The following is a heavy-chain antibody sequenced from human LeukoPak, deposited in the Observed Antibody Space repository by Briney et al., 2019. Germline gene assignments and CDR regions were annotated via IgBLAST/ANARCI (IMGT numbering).Heavy chain of an antibody. J-gene: IGHJ4*02. Sequence: GGSLRLSCAASGFTFSSYAMRWVRQAPGKGLEWVSAISGSGGSTYYADSVKGRFTISRDNSKNTLYLQMNSLRAEDTAVYYCAKDGAPHDYGDYSHFDYWGQGTLVTVSS. CDR2: ISGSGGST. CDR3: AKDGAPHDYGDYSHFDY. D-gene: IGHD4-17*01. V-gene: IGHV3-23*01. CDR1: GFTFSSYA.